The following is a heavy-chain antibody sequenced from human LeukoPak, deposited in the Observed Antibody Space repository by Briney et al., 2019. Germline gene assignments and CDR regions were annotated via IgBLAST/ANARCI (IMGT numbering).Heavy chain of an antibody. V-gene: IGHV3-7*01. CDR2: IKQDGSEK. CDR1: GFTVSSNY. CDR3: ARDGGSMDY. D-gene: IGHD2-2*01. J-gene: IGHJ4*02. Sequence: PGGSLRLSCAASGFTVSSNYMSWVRQAPGKGLEWVANIKQDGSEKYYVDSVKGRFTISRDNAKNSLYLQMNSLRAEDTAVYYCARDGGSMDYWGQGTLVTVSS.